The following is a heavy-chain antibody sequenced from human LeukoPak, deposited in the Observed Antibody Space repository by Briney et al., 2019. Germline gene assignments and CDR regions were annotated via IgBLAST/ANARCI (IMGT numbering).Heavy chain of an antibody. D-gene: IGHD3-16*01. V-gene: IGHV4-59*04. J-gene: IGHJ3*02. CDR2: IYYSGST. CDR1: GGSISSYY. Sequence: SETLSLTCTVSGGSISSYYWSWIRQPPGRGLEWIGYIYYSGSTYYNPSLKSRVTMSVDTSKNQFSVKLSSVTAADTAVYYCAVNGGGKAFDIWGQGTMVTVSS. CDR3: AVNGGGKAFDI.